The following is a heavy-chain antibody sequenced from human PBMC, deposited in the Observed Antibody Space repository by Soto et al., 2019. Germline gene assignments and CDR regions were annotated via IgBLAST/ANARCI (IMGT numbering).Heavy chain of an antibody. CDR3: ARDQVVVASRDYYGMDV. CDR2: ISSSSSYI. Sequence: EVQLVESGGGLVKPGGSLRLSCAASGFTFSSYSMNWVRQAPGKGLEWVSSISSSSSYIYYADSVKGRFTISRDNAKNSLYLQMNSLRAEDTAVYYCARDQVVVASRDYYGMDVWGQGTTVTVSS. CDR1: GFTFSSYS. J-gene: IGHJ6*02. V-gene: IGHV3-21*01. D-gene: IGHD2-15*01.